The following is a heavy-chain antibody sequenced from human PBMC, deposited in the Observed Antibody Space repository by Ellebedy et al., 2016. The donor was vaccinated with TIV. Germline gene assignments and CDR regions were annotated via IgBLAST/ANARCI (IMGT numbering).Heavy chain of an antibody. CDR1: GFTFSPYA. Sequence: GESLKISCAASGFTFSPYAMAWVRPAPGKGLEWVSGIVGSGAEKYADSVKGRFTISRDNSKRTVVLQMRSVRAEDTAVYFCAKDRTSGDGYWVFDSWGQGTMVSVSS. D-gene: IGHD2-21*02. V-gene: IGHV3-23*01. CDR3: AKDRTSGDGYWVFDS. J-gene: IGHJ4*02. CDR2: IVGSGA.